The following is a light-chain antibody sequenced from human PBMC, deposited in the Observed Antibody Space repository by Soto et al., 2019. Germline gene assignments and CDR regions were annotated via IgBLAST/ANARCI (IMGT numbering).Light chain of an antibody. Sequence: EIVMTQSPATLSVSPGERATLSCSASQSVSSNIAWYQQKPGQAPRLLIYGASTRATGIPARFSGSGSGTEFTLTISSLQSEDFAVYYCQQYNNWPPKYTFGQGTKLEIK. V-gene: IGKV3-15*01. CDR2: GAS. CDR3: QQYNNWPPKYT. J-gene: IGKJ2*01. CDR1: QSVSSN.